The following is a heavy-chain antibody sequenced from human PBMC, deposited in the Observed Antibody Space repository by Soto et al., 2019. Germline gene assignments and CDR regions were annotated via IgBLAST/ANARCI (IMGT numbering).Heavy chain of an antibody. D-gene: IGHD1-26*01. CDR1: GYTFTNYA. V-gene: IGHV1-3*05. Sequence: QVQFVQSGAEEKKPGASVKLSCKASGYTFTNYAIHWVRQAPAQSLEWMGWINSGNGNTKYSQRLQGRVTITRDTSASTAYMELSRLRFEDTAVYYCARVGQWGGMDVWGQGTTVTVSS. CDR2: INSGNGNT. J-gene: IGHJ6*02. CDR3: ARVGQWGGMDV.